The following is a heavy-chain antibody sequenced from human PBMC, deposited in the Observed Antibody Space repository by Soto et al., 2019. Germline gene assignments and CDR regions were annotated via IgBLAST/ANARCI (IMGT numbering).Heavy chain of an antibody. J-gene: IGHJ4*02. V-gene: IGHV4-59*01. CDR1: GDSINTYY. Sequence: QVQLQESGPGLVKPSETLSLTCTVSGDSINTYYWSWIRQPPGKGLEWIGYIYDSGSTNYNPSLEGRVTISLDPSKSQYSLRLSFVTAADTAVYYCARDRAYYDSSGLYFDYWGQGTLVTVSS. D-gene: IGHD3-22*01. CDR3: ARDRAYYDSSGLYFDY. CDR2: IYDSGST.